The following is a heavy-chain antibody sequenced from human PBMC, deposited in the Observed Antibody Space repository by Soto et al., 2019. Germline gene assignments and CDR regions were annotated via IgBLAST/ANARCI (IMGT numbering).Heavy chain of an antibody. CDR1: GFTFSSYA. V-gene: IGHV3-64*01. CDR3: ARGGYFDWPYYFDY. D-gene: IGHD3-9*01. CDR2: ISSNGGST. J-gene: IGHJ4*02. Sequence: GGSLRLSCAASGFTFSSYAMHWVRQAPGKGLEYVSAISSNGGSTYYANSVKGRFTISRGNSKNTLYLQMGSLRAEDMAVYYCARGGYFDWPYYFDYWGQGTLVTVPQ.